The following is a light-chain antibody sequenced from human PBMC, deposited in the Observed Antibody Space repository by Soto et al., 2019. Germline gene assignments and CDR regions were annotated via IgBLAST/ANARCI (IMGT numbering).Light chain of an antibody. Sequence: EIVLTQSPGTLSLSPGERATLSCRASQSVGSSYLAWYQQKPGQAPRLLIYGTSRRATGIPDRFSGSGSGTDFTLTISRLEPEDFAVYYCQQYYSSSLTFGGGTKVEIK. V-gene: IGKV3-20*01. CDR3: QQYYSSSLT. CDR2: GTS. J-gene: IGKJ4*01. CDR1: QSVGSSY.